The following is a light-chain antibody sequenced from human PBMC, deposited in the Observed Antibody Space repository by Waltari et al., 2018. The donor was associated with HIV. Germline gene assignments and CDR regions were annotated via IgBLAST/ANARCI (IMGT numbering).Light chain of an antibody. CDR2: DNN. Sequence: QSVLTQPPSASGTPGQRVPIPCSGRRSHIRSNPVSWYQQLPGAAPKPLICDNNQRPSGLPDRFAGSKSGTSAPLAISGLQSEDEGDYYCAAWDDSLNGLFGGGTKLTV. V-gene: IGLV1-44*01. J-gene: IGLJ2*01. CDR3: AAWDDSLNGL. CDR1: RSHIRSNP.